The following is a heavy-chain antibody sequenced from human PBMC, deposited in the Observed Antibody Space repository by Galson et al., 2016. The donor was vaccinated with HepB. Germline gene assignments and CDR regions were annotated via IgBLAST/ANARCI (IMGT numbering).Heavy chain of an antibody. D-gene: IGHD1-1*01. Sequence: ETLSLTCAVSGGSINSINWWSWVRQPPGKGLEWIGEIYHSGSTNYNPSLKSRVTISIDTSKNQFSLKLSSVTAADTAVYYCAKTYNSLDVWGQGTTVTVSS. V-gene: IGHV4-4*02. CDR1: GGSINSINW. J-gene: IGHJ6*02. CDR3: AKTYNSLDV. CDR2: IYHSGST.